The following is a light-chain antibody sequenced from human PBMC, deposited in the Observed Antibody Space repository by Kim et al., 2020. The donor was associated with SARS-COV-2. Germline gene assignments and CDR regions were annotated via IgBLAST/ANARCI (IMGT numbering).Light chain of an antibody. V-gene: IGKV3-15*01. J-gene: IGKJ2*01. CDR3: QQYSHWPPYT. Sequence: VSPVERVTLPCRASQCVDSNLAWYQQKPGQAPRLLIYGTSTRATDIPARFSGSGSGTEFTFIISGVQSEDFAVYYCQQYSHWPPYTFGQGTKLEI. CDR2: GTS. CDR1: QCVDSN.